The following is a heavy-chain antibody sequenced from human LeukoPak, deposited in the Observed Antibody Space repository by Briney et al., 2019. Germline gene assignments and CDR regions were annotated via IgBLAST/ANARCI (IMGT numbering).Heavy chain of an antibody. D-gene: IGHD3-22*01. V-gene: IGHV3-21*01. CDR3: ARESSDGYFDY. CDR2: ISSSSSYI. Sequence: KPGGSLRLSCAASGFTFSSYSMNWVRQAPGKGLEWVSSISSSSSYIYYVDSVKGRFTISRDNAKNSLYLQMNGLRAEDTAVYYCARESSDGYFDYWGQGTLVTVSS. CDR1: GFTFSSYS. J-gene: IGHJ4*02.